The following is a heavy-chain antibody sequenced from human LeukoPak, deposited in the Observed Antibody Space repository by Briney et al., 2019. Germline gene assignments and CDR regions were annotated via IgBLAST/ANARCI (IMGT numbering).Heavy chain of an antibody. CDR1: GFTFSSSS. J-gene: IGHJ6*03. CDR3: ARELSYYYLDV. CDR2: ISNSGDNT. V-gene: IGHV3-64*02. Sequence: GGSLRLSCVASGFTFSSSSMQWVRQAPGKGLEFVAAISNSGDNTRHADAVEGRFTISRDNSKNTLYLQMHSLRAEDMAVYYCARELSYYYLDVWGTGTTVTVPS.